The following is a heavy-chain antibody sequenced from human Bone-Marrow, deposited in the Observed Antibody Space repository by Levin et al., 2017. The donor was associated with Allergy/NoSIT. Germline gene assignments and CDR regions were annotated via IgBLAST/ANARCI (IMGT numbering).Heavy chain of an antibody. Sequence: PGGSLRLSCAASGFTFINAWMSWVRQAPGKGLEWVGRIKRVTDGGTTHYAAPVKGRFTISRDDSKSTLYLQMNSLETDDTAVYYCITHLMRYCGGTSCSIPDYWGQGTPVTVSS. J-gene: IGHJ4*02. CDR2: IKRVTDGGTT. V-gene: IGHV3-15*01. CDR3: ITHLMRYCGGTSCSIPDY. D-gene: IGHD2-2*01. CDR1: GFTFINAW.